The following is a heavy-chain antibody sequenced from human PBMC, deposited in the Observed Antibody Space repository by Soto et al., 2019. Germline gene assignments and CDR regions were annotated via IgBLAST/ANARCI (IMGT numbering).Heavy chain of an antibody. CDR3: AKVAHLYYYDSSGYYFDY. Sequence: EVQLLESGGGLVQPGGSLRLSCAASGFTFSSYAMSWVRQAPGKGLEWVSAISGSGGSTYYADSVKGRFTISRDNYHNTLYLQMNSLRAEDTAVYYCAKVAHLYYYDSSGYYFDYWGQGTLVTVSS. D-gene: IGHD3-22*01. J-gene: IGHJ4*02. V-gene: IGHV3-23*01. CDR1: GFTFSSYA. CDR2: ISGSGGST.